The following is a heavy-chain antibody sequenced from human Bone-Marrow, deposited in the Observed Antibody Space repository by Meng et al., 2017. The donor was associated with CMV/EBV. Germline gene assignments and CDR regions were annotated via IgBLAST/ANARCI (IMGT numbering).Heavy chain of an antibody. D-gene: IGHD5/OR15-5a*01. CDR2: ISYDGSNK. CDR3: ARDLSLYYYFGMDV. V-gene: IGHV3-33*01. CDR1: GFTFSGYG. J-gene: IGHJ6*02. Sequence: GGSLRLSCAASGFTFSGYGMHWVRQAPGKGLEWVALISYDGSNKYYADSVQGRFTISRDNSKNTLYLQMNSLRVEDTGVYYCARDLSLYYYFGMDVWGQGTTVTVSS.